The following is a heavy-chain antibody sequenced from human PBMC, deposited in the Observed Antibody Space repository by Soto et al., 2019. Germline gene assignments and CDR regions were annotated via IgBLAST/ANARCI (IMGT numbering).Heavy chain of an antibody. J-gene: IGHJ6*03. CDR1: GGSTSSYY. D-gene: IGHD1-20*01. Sequence: PSETLSLTCTVSGGSTSSYYWSWIRQPPGKGLEWIGYIYYSGSTYYNPSLKSRVTISVDRSKNQFSLKLSSVTAADTAVYYCARGRNNWNDGEYYYYMDVWGKGTTVTVSS. CDR2: IYYSGST. V-gene: IGHV4-59*12. CDR3: ARGRNNWNDGEYYYYMDV.